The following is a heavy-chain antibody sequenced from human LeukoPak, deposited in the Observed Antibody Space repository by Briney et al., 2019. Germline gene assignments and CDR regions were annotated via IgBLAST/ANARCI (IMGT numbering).Heavy chain of an antibody. CDR1: GGTFSSYA. V-gene: IGHV1-69*05. D-gene: IGHD1-26*01. CDR2: IIPIFGTA. J-gene: IGHJ4*02. Sequence: ASVKVSCKASGGTFSSYAISWVRQAPGQGLEWMGGIIPIFGTANYAQKFQGRVTITTDESTSTAYMELSSLRSEDTAVYYCARDLGATKRFDYWGQGTLVTVSS. CDR3: ARDLGATKRFDY.